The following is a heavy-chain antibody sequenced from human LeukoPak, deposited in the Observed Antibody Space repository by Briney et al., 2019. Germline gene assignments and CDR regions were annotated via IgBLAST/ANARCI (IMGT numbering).Heavy chain of an antibody. CDR1: GFTSSSYW. CDR2: INTDGSST. Sequence: GGSLRLSCAASGFTSSSYWMHWVRQAPGKGLVWVSRINTDGSSTSYADSVKGRVTLSRDDSKNMVYLQMTSLRVDDTAVYYCARDYRGNYCIDHWGPGTLVTASS. CDR3: ARDYRGNYCIDH. J-gene: IGHJ4*02. V-gene: IGHV3-74*01. D-gene: IGHD1-26*01.